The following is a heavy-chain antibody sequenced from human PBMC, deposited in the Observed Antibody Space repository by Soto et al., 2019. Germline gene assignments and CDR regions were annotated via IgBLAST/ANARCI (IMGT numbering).Heavy chain of an antibody. CDR3: ARLQAAAGDNDLTFDY. CDR1: GYSFTSYW. CDR2: IDPSDSYT. Sequence: EVQLVQSGAEVKKPGESLRISCKGSGYSFTSYWISWVLQMPGKGLDWMGRIDPSDSYTNSSPSFQGHVTISADKSISTAYLQGSSLKASDTAMYYCARLQAAAGDNDLTFDYWGQGTLVTVSS. D-gene: IGHD6-13*01. V-gene: IGHV5-10-1*01. J-gene: IGHJ4*02.